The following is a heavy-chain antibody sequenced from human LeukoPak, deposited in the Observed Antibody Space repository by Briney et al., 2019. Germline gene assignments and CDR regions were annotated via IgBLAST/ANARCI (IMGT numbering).Heavy chain of an antibody. CDR2: INPSGGST. CDR1: GYTFTSYY. V-gene: IGHV1-46*03. J-gene: IGHJ3*02. Sequence: GASVKVSCKASGYTFTSYYMHWVRQAPGQGLEWMGIINPSGGSTSYAQKFQGRVTMTRDTSTSTVYMELSSLRSEDTAVYYCARDPGGDLYHDAFDIWGQGTMVTVSS. D-gene: IGHD4-17*01. CDR3: ARDPGGDLYHDAFDI.